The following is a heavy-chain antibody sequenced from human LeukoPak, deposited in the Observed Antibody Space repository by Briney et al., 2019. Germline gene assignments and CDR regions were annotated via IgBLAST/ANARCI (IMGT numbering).Heavy chain of an antibody. Sequence: GGSLRLSCAASGFTFSSYGMHWVRQAPGKGLEWVAFIRYDGSNKYYADSVKGRFTISRDNSKKTLYLQMNSLRAEDMAVYYWAKDLVGATSMWDYWGQGTLVTVSS. CDR1: GFTFSSYG. CDR3: AKDLVGATSMWDY. CDR2: IRYDGSNK. D-gene: IGHD1-26*01. V-gene: IGHV3-30*02. J-gene: IGHJ4*02.